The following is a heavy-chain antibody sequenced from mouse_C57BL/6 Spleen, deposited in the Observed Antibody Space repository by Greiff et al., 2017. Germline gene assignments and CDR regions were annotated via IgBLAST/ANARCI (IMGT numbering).Heavy chain of an antibody. CDR1: GYTFTDYN. CDR2: INPNNGGT. V-gene: IGHV1-22*01. CDR3: ERRSNDGYYLDY. D-gene: IGHD2-3*01. Sequence: EVQLQQSGPELVKPGASVKMSCTASGYTFTDYNMHWVKQSHGQSLEWIGYINPNNGGTSYNQKFKGKATLTVNKSSSTAYMELRSLTSEDSAVYYGERRSNDGYYLDYWGQGTTLTVSS. J-gene: IGHJ2*01.